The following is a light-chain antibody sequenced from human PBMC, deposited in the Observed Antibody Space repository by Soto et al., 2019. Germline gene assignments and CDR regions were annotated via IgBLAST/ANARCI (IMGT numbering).Light chain of an antibody. J-gene: IGLJ1*01. CDR3: TSYTTSSTLYV. CDR2: DVS. V-gene: IGLV2-14*01. Sequence: QSVLTQPASVSVSPGQSITISCTGTSSDVGAYNYVSWYQQHPGKAPKLIIYDVSNRPSGISNRFSGSKSANTASLTISGLQTEDEADYFCTSYTTSSTLYVFGTGNKVTVL. CDR1: SSDVGAYNY.